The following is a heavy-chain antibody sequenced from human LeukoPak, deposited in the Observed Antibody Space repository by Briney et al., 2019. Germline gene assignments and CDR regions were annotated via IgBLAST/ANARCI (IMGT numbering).Heavy chain of an antibody. CDR2: MYSRGDT. Sequence: GGSLRLSCAASGFTVSDNYMSWVRQAPGKGLEWVSVMYSRGDTYYANSVKGRFTFSRDISKNTLYLQMNGLRIEDTAMYYCARDAPQVPAAGVLASWGQGTTVIVSS. V-gene: IGHV3-53*01. CDR3: ARDAPQVPAAGVLAS. D-gene: IGHD6-13*01. CDR1: GFTVSDNY. J-gene: IGHJ5*02.